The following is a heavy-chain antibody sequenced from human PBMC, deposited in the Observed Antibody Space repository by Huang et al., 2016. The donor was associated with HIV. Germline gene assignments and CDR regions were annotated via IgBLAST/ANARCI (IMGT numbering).Heavy chain of an antibody. V-gene: IGHV3-30*02. Sequence: QVQLVESGGGVVQPGGSLRLSCAASGFTFSDYGMHWFRQTPGKGLWGVAVIRYDESNKFYGDSVKGRVTISRDNSKNTLFLQMNSLSPEDTAMYYCAKDYRSGWCNWFDPWGQGTLVTVSS. J-gene: IGHJ5*02. CDR1: GFTFSDYG. D-gene: IGHD6-19*01. CDR2: IRYDESNK. CDR3: AKDYRSGWCNWFDP.